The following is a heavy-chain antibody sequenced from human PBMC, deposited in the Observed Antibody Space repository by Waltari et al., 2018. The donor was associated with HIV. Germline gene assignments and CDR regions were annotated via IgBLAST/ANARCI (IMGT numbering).Heavy chain of an antibody. J-gene: IGHJ6*02. CDR1: GFTFRQFP. CDR3: ARDTLNFYFGLDV. Sequence: EEQLVEAGGGGVIKRGESLRLPCVGSGFTFRQFPMNWVRQATGKGLEWIAYISSESTNIQYADSVKGRFTVSRDNAKESLYLQMNSLRDGDTAVYYCARDTLNFYFGLDVWGQGTTVTVSS. D-gene: IGHD3-9*01. CDR2: ISSESTNI. V-gene: IGHV3-48*02.